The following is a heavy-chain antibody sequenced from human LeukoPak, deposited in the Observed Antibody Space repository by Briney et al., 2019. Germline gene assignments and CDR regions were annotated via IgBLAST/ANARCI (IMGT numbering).Heavy chain of an antibody. Sequence: SETLSLTCTVSGGSISSGDYYWSWIRQHPGKGLEWIGYIHYSGSTYYNPSLKSRVTMSVDTSKKQFSLKLSSVTAADTAVYYCARVGVAAKSSRYFDYWGQGTLVTVSS. J-gene: IGHJ4*02. CDR3: ARVGVAAKSSRYFDY. CDR2: IHYSGST. V-gene: IGHV4-31*03. D-gene: IGHD2-15*01. CDR1: GGSISSGDYY.